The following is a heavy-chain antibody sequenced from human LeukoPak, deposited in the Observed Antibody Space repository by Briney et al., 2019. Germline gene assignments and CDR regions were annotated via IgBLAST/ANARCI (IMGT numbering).Heavy chain of an antibody. V-gene: IGHV4-34*01. Sequence: SETLSLTCAVYSGSFSNYYWSWIRQPPGKGLEWIGEINQSGSTNYNPSLKSRVTISVDTSKNHFSLKLRSVTAADTAVYYCARAMSIAARLQTIFDYWGQGTLVTVSS. CDR2: INQSGST. J-gene: IGHJ4*02. CDR1: SGSFSNYY. D-gene: IGHD6-6*01. CDR3: ARAMSIAARLQTIFDY.